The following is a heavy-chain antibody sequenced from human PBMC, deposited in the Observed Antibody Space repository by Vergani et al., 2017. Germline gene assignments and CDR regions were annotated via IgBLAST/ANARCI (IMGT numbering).Heavy chain of an antibody. D-gene: IGHD6-6*01. V-gene: IGHV4-59*01. CDR1: GGSISSYY. CDR2: IYYSGST. Sequence: QVQLQESGPGLVKPSETLSLTCTVSGGSISSYYWSWIRQPPGKGLEWIGYIYYSGSTNYNPSLKSRVTISVDTYKNQFSMKLSSVTGADTAVYYCARGSVAARPYYYYCYMDVWRKGSTVTVSS. J-gene: IGHJ6*03. CDR3: ARGSVAARPYYYYCYMDV.